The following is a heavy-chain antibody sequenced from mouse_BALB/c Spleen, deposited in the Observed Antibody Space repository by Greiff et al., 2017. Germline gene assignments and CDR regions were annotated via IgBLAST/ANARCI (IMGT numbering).Heavy chain of an antibody. Sequence: QVQLKESGPGLVQPSQSLSITCTVSGFSLTSYGVHWVRQSPGKGLEWLGVIWSGGSTDYNAAFISRLSISKDNSKSQVFFKMNSLQANDTAIYYCARTPYGSSHFYAMDYWGQGTSVTVSS. CDR2: IWSGGST. V-gene: IGHV2-2*02. J-gene: IGHJ4*01. D-gene: IGHD1-1*01. CDR3: ARTPYGSSHFYAMDY. CDR1: GFSLTSYG.